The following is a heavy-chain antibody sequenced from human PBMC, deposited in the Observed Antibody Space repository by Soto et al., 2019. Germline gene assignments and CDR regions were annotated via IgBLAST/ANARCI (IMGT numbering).Heavy chain of an antibody. J-gene: IGHJ4*02. V-gene: IGHV5-51*01. CDR3: ARHGDIVATISGGPDY. D-gene: IGHD5-12*01. CDR1: GYSFTSYW. CDR2: IYPGDSDT. Sequence: PCESMKIPWKVSGYSFTSYWIGWVRQMPGKGLEWMGIIYPGDSDTRYSPSFQGQVTISADKSISTAYLQWSSLKASDTAMYYCARHGDIVATISGGPDYWGQGTLVTVSS.